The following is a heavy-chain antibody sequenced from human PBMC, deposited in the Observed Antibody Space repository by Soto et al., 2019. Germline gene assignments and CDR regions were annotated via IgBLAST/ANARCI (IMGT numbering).Heavy chain of an antibody. D-gene: IGHD3-9*01. CDR2: ISSSSSYT. Sequence: QVQLVESGGGLVKPGGSLRLSCAASGFTFSDYYMSWIRQAPGKGLEWVSYISSSSSYTNYADSVKGRFTISRDNAKNPLYLQMNSLQAQEPALYYSARVGYDILTGYGPYWYFDLWGRGNLVTVSS. CDR3: ARVGYDILTGYGPYWYFDL. J-gene: IGHJ2*01. CDR1: GFTFSDYY. V-gene: IGHV3-11*05.